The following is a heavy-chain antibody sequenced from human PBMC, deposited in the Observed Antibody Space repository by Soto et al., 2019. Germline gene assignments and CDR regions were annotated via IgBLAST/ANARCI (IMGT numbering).Heavy chain of an antibody. J-gene: IGHJ5*02. D-gene: IGHD2-2*02. CDR1: GGSISSYY. Sequence: QVQLQESGPGLVKPSETLSLTCTVSGGSISSYYWSWIRQPPGKGLEWIGYIYYSGRTNYNPSLKSLVTISVDSSKNQFSLKLSSVTAAATAVYYCARGYCSSTSCYIWDNWFDPWGQGTLVTVSS. CDR2: IYYSGRT. V-gene: IGHV4-59*01. CDR3: ARGYCSSTSCYIWDNWFDP.